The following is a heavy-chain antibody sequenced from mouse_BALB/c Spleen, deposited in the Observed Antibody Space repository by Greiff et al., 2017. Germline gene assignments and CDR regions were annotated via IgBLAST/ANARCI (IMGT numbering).Heavy chain of an antibody. J-gene: IGHJ3*01. V-gene: IGHV2-9*02. CDR1: GFSLTSYG. CDR2: IWAGGST. Sequence: VKLMESGPGLVAPSQSLSITCTVSGFSLTSYGVHWVRQPPGKGLEWLGVIWAGGSTNYNSALMSRLSISKDNSKSQVFLKMNSLQTDDTAMYYCARDYDAWFAYWGQGTLVTVSA. D-gene: IGHD2-12*01. CDR3: ARDYDAWFAY.